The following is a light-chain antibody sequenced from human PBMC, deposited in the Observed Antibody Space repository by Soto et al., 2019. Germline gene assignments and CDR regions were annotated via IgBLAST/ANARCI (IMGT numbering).Light chain of an antibody. CDR2: EVT. J-gene: IGLJ1*01. CDR3: YSYANSTTSLYI. Sequence: QSALTQPASVSGSPGQSITISCTGTANDIGSYNLVSWYQQHPGKAPKLLIYEVTKRPSGVSNRFSGSKSGNTASLTVSGLQADDEADYYCYSYANSTTSLYIFATGTKLTVL. V-gene: IGLV2-23*02. CDR1: ANDIGSYNL.